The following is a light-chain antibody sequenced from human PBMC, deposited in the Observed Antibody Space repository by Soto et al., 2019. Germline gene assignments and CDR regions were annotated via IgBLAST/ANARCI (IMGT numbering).Light chain of an antibody. CDR2: AAS. V-gene: IGKV1-16*02. CDR3: QQHYSYPIT. J-gene: IGKJ2*01. CDR1: QDISNF. Sequence: DLQMTQSPSSLSASVGDRVTIPCRASQDISNFLAWFQQKPGKVPKSLIFAASRLQSGVPSKFSGSGSGTNFTLTISSLEPEDFATYHCQQHYSYPITFGQGTKLEIK.